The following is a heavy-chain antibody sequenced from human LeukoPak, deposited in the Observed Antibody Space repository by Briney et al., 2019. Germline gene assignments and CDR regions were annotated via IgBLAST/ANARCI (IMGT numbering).Heavy chain of an antibody. CDR1: GVSINSGPYY. V-gene: IGHV4-31*03. CDR3: ARNASGTFDYYYMDV. CDR2: IYYSGST. D-gene: IGHD3-10*01. J-gene: IGHJ6*03. Sequence: SQTLSLTCTVSGVSINSGPYYWNWIRQHPGKGLEWIVYIYYSGSTYYNPSLKSRVTISVDTSKNQFSLKMTSVTAADTAVYYCARNASGTFDYYYMDVWGKGTTVTVSS.